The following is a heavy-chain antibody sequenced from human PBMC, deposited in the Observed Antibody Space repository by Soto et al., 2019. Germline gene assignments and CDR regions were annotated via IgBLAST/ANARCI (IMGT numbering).Heavy chain of an antibody. CDR1: GFTFHNFW. Sequence: EVELVESGGRIVQPGGSLRLSCVVSGFTFHNFWVTWVRQAPGKGLEWVANIHPDGSEEYYVDFLKGRITISIDNGKNTLYLQMNNLSIEDTAVYYCARERWFSPLHYYYLQDDWGQGTTVTVSS. D-gene: IGHD3-22*01. V-gene: IGHV3-7*01. CDR3: ARERWFSPLHYYYLQDD. J-gene: IGHJ6*02. CDR2: IHPDGSEE.